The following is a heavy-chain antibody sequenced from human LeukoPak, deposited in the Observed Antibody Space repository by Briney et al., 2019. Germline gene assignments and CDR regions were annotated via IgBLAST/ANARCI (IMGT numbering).Heavy chain of an antibody. D-gene: IGHD3-10*01. CDR3: ARGTVRYPDY. Sequence: GGSLRLSCAASGFTFSNYGMHWVRQARGKGLEWVAVIWYDGSYQYYADSVKGRFTVSRDNSKNTLYLQMISLRAEDTAVYYCARGTVRYPDYWGQGTLVTVSS. CDR1: GFTFSNYG. CDR2: IWYDGSYQ. V-gene: IGHV3-33*01. J-gene: IGHJ4*02.